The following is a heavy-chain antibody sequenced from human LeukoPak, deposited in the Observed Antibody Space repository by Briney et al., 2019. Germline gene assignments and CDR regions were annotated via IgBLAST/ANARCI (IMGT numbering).Heavy chain of an antibody. V-gene: IGHV3-30-3*01. CDR1: GFTVSSYA. CDR3: ARDYDTHYFDY. D-gene: IGHD5-12*01. CDR2: ISYDGSNK. J-gene: IGHJ4*02. Sequence: SGGSLRLSCAASGFTVSSYAMHWVRQAPGKGLEWVAVISYDGSNKYYADSVKGRFTISRDNSKNTLYLQMNSLRAEDTAVYYCARDYDTHYFDYWGQGTLVTVSS.